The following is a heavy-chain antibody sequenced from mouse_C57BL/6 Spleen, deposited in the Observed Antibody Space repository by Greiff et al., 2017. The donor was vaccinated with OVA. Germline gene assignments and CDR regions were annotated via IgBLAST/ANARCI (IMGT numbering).Heavy chain of an antibody. CDR1: GFTFSSYA. J-gene: IGHJ3*01. CDR3: TREGGYSNPDY. CDR2: ISSGGDYI. V-gene: IGHV5-9-1*02. Sequence: EVMLVESGEGLVKPGGSLKLSCAASGFTFSSYAMSWVRQTPEKRLEWVAYISSGGDYIYYADTVKGRFTISRDNARNTLYLQMSSLKSEDTAMYYCTREGGYSNPDYWGQGTLLTVSA. D-gene: IGHD2-5*01.